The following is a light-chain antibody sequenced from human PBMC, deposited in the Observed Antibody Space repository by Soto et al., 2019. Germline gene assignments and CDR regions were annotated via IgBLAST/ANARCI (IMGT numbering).Light chain of an antibody. Sequence: QPVLTQSPSASASLGASVKLTCTLSSGHSSYAIAWHQQQPEKGPRYLMKLNSDGSHSKGDGIPDRFSGSSSGAERYLTISSLQSEDEADYYCQTWGTGILVFGEGTKLTVL. CDR3: QTWGTGILV. V-gene: IGLV4-69*01. J-gene: IGLJ2*01. CDR1: SGHSSYA. CDR2: LNSDGSH.